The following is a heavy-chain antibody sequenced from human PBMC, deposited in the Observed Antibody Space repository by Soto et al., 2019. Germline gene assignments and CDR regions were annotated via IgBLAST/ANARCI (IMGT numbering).Heavy chain of an antibody. V-gene: IGHV1-69*13. CDR3: ARDKDRQQLGGNYYYVLDV. D-gene: IGHD3-3*02. CDR2: IMPIFRTP. J-gene: IGHJ6*02. Sequence: QVQLEQSGAEVKKPGSSVKVSCKASGGTFSTSAISWVRQAPGQGLEWMGGIMPIFRTPDYAQKFQGRVTITAYESTITAYMELSGLRSDDTAVYYCARDKDRQQLGGNYYYVLDVWGQGTTVTVSS. CDR1: GGTFSTSA.